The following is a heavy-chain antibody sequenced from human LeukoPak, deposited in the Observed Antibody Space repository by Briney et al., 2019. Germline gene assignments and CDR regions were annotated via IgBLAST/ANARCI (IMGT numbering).Heavy chain of an antibody. D-gene: IGHD6-25*01. V-gene: IGHV3-15*01. CDR1: GFTFGSYA. J-gene: IGHJ6*03. Sequence: PGGSLRLSCAASGFTFGSYAMSWVRQAPGKGLEWVGRIKSKTDGGTTDFAAPVKGRFTISRDDSQNTLSLQMTNLKTEDTAVYYCTTDSGNWYFYYYYMDVWGKGATVTVSS. CDR2: IKSKTDGGTT. CDR3: TTDSGNWYFYYYYMDV.